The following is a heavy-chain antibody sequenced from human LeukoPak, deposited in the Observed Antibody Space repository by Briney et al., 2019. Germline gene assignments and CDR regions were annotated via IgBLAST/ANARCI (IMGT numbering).Heavy chain of an antibody. CDR1: GFTFSSYA. V-gene: IGHV3-30-3*01. J-gene: IGHJ6*03. Sequence: PGGSLRLSCAPSGFTFSSYAMHWVRQAPGKGLGWVAVISYDGSNKYYADSVKGRFPISRDNSKNTLYLQMNSLRAEDTAVCFCARNVVPAATDYYYMDVWGKGTTVTVSS. CDR2: ISYDGSNK. CDR3: ARNVVPAATDYYYMDV. D-gene: IGHD2-2*01.